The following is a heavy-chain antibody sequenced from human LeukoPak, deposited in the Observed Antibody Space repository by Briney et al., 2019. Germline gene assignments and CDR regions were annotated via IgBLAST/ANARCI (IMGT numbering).Heavy chain of an antibody. D-gene: IGHD2-2*01. Sequence: PGGSLRLSCAASGFTFSSYAMHWVCQAPGKGLEWVAVISYDGSNKYYADSVKGRFTISRDNSKNTLYLQMNSLRAEDAAVYYCASRISRGDRQYYYYGMDVWGQGTTVTVSS. CDR1: GFTFSSYA. J-gene: IGHJ6*02. CDR3: ASRISRGDRQYYYYGMDV. V-gene: IGHV3-30*14. CDR2: ISYDGSNK.